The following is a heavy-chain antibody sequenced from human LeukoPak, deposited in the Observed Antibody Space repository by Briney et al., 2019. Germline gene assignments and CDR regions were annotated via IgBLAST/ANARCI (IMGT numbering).Heavy chain of an antibody. Sequence: GASVKVSCKASGGTFSSYAISWVRQAPGQGLEWLGGIIPIFGTANYARKFQGRVTITADESTSTAYMELSSLRSEDTAVYYCARSYYYGSGSLYGMDVWGQGTTVTVSS. J-gene: IGHJ6*02. CDR3: ARSYYYGSGSLYGMDV. CDR1: GGTFSSYA. D-gene: IGHD3-10*01. V-gene: IGHV1-69*13. CDR2: IIPIFGTA.